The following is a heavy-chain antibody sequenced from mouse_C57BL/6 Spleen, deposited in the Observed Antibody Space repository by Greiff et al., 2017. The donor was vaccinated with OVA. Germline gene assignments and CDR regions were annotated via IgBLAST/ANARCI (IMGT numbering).Heavy chain of an antibody. D-gene: IGHD2-1*01. J-gene: IGHJ4*01. CDR3: ARRGNYHDFYAMDY. V-gene: IGHV1-55*01. Sequence: QVQLQQSGAELVKPGASVKMSCKASGYTFTSYWITWVKQRPGQGLEWIGDIYPGSGSTNYNEKFKSKATLTVDTSSSTAYMQLSSLTSEDSAVYYCARRGNYHDFYAMDYWGQGTSVTVSS. CDR1: GYTFTSYW. CDR2: IYPGSGST.